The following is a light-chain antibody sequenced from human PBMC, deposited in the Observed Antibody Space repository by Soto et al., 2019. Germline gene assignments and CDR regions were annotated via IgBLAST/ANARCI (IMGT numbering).Light chain of an antibody. Sequence: EILMTQSPATLAVSPGERVALPCRVSQSVSRNLAWYQQKSGQAPRLLIYGVSSRATDTPARFSGSGSGTEFTLTISSLQSEDFAVYYCQQYNNWPYTLGLGTKLEMK. V-gene: IGKV3-15*01. CDR3: QQYNNWPYT. CDR1: QSVSRN. CDR2: GVS. J-gene: IGKJ2*01.